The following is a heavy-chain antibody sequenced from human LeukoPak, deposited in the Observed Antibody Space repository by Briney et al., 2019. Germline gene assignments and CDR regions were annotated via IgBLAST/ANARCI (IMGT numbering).Heavy chain of an antibody. CDR1: GFTFSSYE. J-gene: IGHJ6*04. CDR2: ISSSGRTI. CDR3: AELGITMIGGV. V-gene: IGHV3-48*03. Sequence: QPGGSLTLSCAPSGFTFSSYEMNWVRQAPGKGREWVSYISSSGRTIYYADSVKGRFTISRDNAKNSLYLKMNSLRAEDTAVYYCAELGITMIGGVWGKGTTVTISS. D-gene: IGHD3-10*02.